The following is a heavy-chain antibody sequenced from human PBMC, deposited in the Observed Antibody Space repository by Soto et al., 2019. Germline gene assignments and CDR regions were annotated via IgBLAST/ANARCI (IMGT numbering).Heavy chain of an antibody. Sequence: EVQLVESGGGLVKPGGSLRLSCAASGFTFSSYSMNWVRQAPGKGLEWVSSISSSSSYIYYADSVKGRFTISRDNAKNSLYLQMNSLRAEDTAVYYCARGSYDFVGVTAIPAYWGQGTLVTVSS. D-gene: IGHD2-21*02. V-gene: IGHV3-21*01. CDR2: ISSSSSYI. J-gene: IGHJ4*02. CDR1: GFTFSSYS. CDR3: ARGSYDFVGVTAIPAY.